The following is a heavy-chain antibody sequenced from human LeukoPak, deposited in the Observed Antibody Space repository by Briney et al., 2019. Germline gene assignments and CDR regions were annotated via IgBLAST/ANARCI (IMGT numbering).Heavy chain of an antibody. CDR2: ISYDGSNK. CDR1: GFTFSSYG. D-gene: IGHD6-19*01. V-gene: IGHV3-30*18. Sequence: GGSLRLSCAASGFTFSSYGMHWVRQAPGKGLEWVAVISYDGSNKYYADSVKGRFTISRDNSKNTLYLQMNSLRTEDTAVYYCAKDLYSSGWERTFDYWGQGTLVTVSS. CDR3: AKDLYSSGWERTFDY. J-gene: IGHJ4*02.